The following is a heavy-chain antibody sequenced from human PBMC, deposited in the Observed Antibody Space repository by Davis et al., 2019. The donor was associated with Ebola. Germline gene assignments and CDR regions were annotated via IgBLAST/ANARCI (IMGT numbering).Heavy chain of an antibody. CDR3: ARGYSYGTPDY. CDR2: ISGSGGST. V-gene: IGHV3-23*01. CDR1: GFTFSSYA. Sequence: GESLKISCAASGFTFSSYAMSWVRQAPGKGLEWVSAISGSGGSTYYADSAKGRFTISRDNAKNSLYLQMNSLRAEDTAVYYCARGYSYGTPDYWGQGTLVTVSS. J-gene: IGHJ4*02. D-gene: IGHD5-18*01.